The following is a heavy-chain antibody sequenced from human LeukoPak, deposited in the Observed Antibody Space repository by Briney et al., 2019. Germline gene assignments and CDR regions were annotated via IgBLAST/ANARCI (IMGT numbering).Heavy chain of an antibody. D-gene: IGHD1-1*01. V-gene: IGHV1-2*02. CDR3: ALSTPGTTPFDY. CDR1: GYTFTGYY. Sequence: ASVKVSCKASGYTFTGYYMHWVRQAPGQGLEWMGWINPNSGGTNYAQKFQGRVTMTRDTSISTAYMELSRLRSDDTAVYYCALSTPGTTPFDYWGQGTLVTVSS. J-gene: IGHJ4*02. CDR2: INPNSGGT.